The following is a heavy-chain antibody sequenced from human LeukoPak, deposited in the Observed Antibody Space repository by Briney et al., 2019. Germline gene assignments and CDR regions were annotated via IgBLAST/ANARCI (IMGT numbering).Heavy chain of an antibody. CDR3: ARGRLRVVVPAAISFVWCVRFKVGARRLSHVKQRAFDP. CDR2: INHSGST. Sequence: SETLSLTCAVYGGSFSGYYRSWIRQPPGKGLEWIGEINHSGSTNYNPSLKSRVTIPVDTSKNQFSLKLSSVTAADTAVYYCARGRLRVVVPAAISFVWCVRFKVGARRLSHVKQRAFDPWGQGTLVTVSS. V-gene: IGHV4-34*01. J-gene: IGHJ5*02. D-gene: IGHD2-2*01. CDR1: GGSFSGYY.